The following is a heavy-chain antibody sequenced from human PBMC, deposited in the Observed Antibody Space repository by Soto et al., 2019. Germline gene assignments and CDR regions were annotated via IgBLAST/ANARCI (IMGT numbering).Heavy chain of an antibody. J-gene: IGHJ6*02. Sequence: QVQLVESGGGVVQPGRSLRLSCAASGFTFSSYGMHWVRQAPGKGLEWVAVIWYDGSNKYYADSVKGRFTISRDNSKKTLYRKMTSLRAEDTAVYYCAGDWPKYSGSYFRYSSGMAVWGQGTTATVSS. CDR1: GFTFSSYG. CDR2: IWYDGSNK. V-gene: IGHV3-33*01. CDR3: AGDWPKYSGSYFRYSSGMAV. D-gene: IGHD1-26*01.